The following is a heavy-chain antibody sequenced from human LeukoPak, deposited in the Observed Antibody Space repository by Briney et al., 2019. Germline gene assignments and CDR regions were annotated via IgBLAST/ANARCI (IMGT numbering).Heavy chain of an antibody. V-gene: IGHV3-66*04. CDR1: GFSISTND. D-gene: IGHD3-10*01. Sequence: PGGSLGLSCTASGFSISTNDMTWVRQAPGKGLEWVSLIYISGITKYADSVQGRFTISRDTSTLYLQMNSLRAEDTAVYYCAKRSPPYWGQGTLVTVSS. CDR2: IYISGIT. CDR3: AKRSPPY. J-gene: IGHJ4*02.